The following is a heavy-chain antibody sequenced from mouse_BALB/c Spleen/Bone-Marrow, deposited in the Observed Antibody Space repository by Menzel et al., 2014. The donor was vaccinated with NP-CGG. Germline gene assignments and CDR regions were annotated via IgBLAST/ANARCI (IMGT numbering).Heavy chain of an antibody. D-gene: IGHD2-3*01. CDR3: ATYDGYYFDY. CDR1: SDSITSGY. CDR2: ISYSGST. V-gene: IGHV3-8*02. Sequence: VQLQQSGPSLVKPSQTLSLTCSVTSDSITSGYWNWIRRFPGNTLEYMGYISYSGSTYSRPSLPSRISITRDASKNQYYLQLNSVTTEDTATYYCATYDGYYFDYWGQGTTLTVSS. J-gene: IGHJ2*01.